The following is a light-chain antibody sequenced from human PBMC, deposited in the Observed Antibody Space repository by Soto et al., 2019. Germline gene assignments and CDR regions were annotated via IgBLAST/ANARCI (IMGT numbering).Light chain of an antibody. J-gene: IGKJ2*01. CDR3: QQSYSTPYT. Sequence: DIQMTQSPSSLSASVGDRVTITCRASQSISSYLNWYQQKPGKAPKLLIYAASSLQRGVPSRFSGSGSGTDFTLTISSLRPEDFATYYCQQSYSTPYTFGQGTKVEIK. V-gene: IGKV1-39*01. CDR1: QSISSY. CDR2: AAS.